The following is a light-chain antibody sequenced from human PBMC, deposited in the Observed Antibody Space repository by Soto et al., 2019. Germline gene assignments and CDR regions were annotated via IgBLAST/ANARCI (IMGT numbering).Light chain of an antibody. CDR3: QQRSSWPPT. V-gene: IGKV3-11*01. J-gene: IGKJ4*01. CDR2: DAS. Sequence: LLTQSPATLSLSPGEGVTLSCRASQSIGTYLAWYQQKPGQACRLLIYDASNRATGIPARFSGSGSGTDFTLTISSLEPEDFALYFCQQRSSWPPTFGGGTKVDIK. CDR1: QSIGTY.